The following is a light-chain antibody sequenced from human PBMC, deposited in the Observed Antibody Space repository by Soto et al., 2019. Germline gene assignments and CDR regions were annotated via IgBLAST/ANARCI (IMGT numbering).Light chain of an antibody. CDR1: SSNIGAGYD. V-gene: IGLV1-40*01. CDR2: GNT. Sequence: QSVRPQPPSVSGAPGQRVTISCTGSSSNIGAGYDVHWYLQLPGTAPKLLIYGNTNRPSGVPDRFSGSKSGSSASLAITGLQAEDEADYYCQSHDSSLHASVFGTGTKVTVL. CDR3: QSHDSSLHASV. J-gene: IGLJ1*01.